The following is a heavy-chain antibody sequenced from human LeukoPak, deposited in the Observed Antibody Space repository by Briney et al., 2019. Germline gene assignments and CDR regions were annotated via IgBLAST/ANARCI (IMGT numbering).Heavy chain of an antibody. CDR3: ARSVVPAAMPNYYYYYMDV. J-gene: IGHJ6*03. Sequence: PSETLSLTCTVSGGSISSYYWSWIRQPPGKGLEWIGYIYYSGSTNYNPSLKSRVTISVDTSKNQFSLKLSSVAAADTAVYYCARSVVPAAMPNYYYYYMDVWGKGTTVTISS. CDR1: GGSISSYY. V-gene: IGHV4-59*01. CDR2: IYYSGST. D-gene: IGHD2-2*01.